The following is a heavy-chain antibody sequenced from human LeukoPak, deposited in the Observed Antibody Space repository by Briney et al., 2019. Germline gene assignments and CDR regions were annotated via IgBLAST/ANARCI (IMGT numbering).Heavy chain of an antibody. CDR2: IYGSGGST. CDR3: AKVTWELRLMTAFDI. Sequence: PGGSLRLSCAASGFTFSSYAMSWVRQAAGKGLEWVSAIYGSGGSTYYADSVKGRFTISRDNSKNTLYLQMNSLRADDTAVYYCAKVTWELRLMTAFDIWGQGTMVTVSS. D-gene: IGHD1-26*01. J-gene: IGHJ3*02. CDR1: GFTFSSYA. V-gene: IGHV3-23*01.